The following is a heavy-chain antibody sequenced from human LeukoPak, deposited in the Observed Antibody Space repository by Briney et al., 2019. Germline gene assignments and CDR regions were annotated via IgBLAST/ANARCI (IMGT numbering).Heavy chain of an antibody. CDR1: GFTFDDYG. CDR2: INWNGGST. V-gene: IGHV3-20*04. Sequence: GGSLRLYCAASGFTFDDYGMSWVRQAPGKGLEWVSGINWNGGSTGYADSVKGRFTISRDNAKNSLYLQMNSLRAEDTALYYCARDPTGAAYSYGSYYFDYWGQGTLVTVSS. D-gene: IGHD5-18*01. J-gene: IGHJ4*02. CDR3: ARDPTGAAYSYGSYYFDY.